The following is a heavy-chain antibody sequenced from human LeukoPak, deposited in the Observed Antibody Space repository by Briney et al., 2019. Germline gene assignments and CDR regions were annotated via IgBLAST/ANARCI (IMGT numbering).Heavy chain of an antibody. CDR2: ISGSGGST. CDR1: GFPFSSYA. Sequence: PGGSLRLSCAASGFPFSSYAMSWVRQAPGKGLEWVSAISGSGGSTYYADSEKGQFTISRDNAKNTLYLQMNSLRAEDTAVYYCAKDLGNYGDNWFDPWGQGTLVTVSS. J-gene: IGHJ5*02. CDR3: AKDLGNYGDNWFDP. D-gene: IGHD4-17*01. V-gene: IGHV3-23*01.